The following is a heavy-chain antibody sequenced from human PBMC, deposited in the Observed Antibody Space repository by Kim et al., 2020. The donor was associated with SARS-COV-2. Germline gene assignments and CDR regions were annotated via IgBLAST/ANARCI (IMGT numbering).Heavy chain of an antibody. Sequence: GESLKISCKGSGYSFTSYWISWVRQMPGKGLEWLGRIDPSDSYTNYSPSLQGHVTISVDKSISTAYVQWSGLKASDTAIYYCARHNGFRDCSGGNCYSDDWFFDLWGRGTLVTVSS. D-gene: IGHD2-15*01. V-gene: IGHV5-10-1*01. CDR2: IDPSDSYT. J-gene: IGHJ2*01. CDR3: ARHNGFRDCSGGNCYSDDWFFDL. CDR1: GYSFTSYW.